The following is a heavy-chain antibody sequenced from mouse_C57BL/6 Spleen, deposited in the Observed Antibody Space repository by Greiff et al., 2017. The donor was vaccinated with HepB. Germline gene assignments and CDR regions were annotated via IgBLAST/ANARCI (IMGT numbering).Heavy chain of an antibody. CDR2: ISGGGGNT. CDR1: GFTFSSYT. V-gene: IGHV5-9*01. Sequence: DVHLVESGGGLVKPGGSLKLSCAASGFTFSSYTMSWVRQTPEKRLEWVATISGGGGNTYYPDSVKGRFTISRDNAKNTLYLQMSSLRSEDTALYYCASQYDYSAWFAYWGQGTLVTVSA. CDR3: ASQYDYSAWFAY. J-gene: IGHJ3*01. D-gene: IGHD2-4*01.